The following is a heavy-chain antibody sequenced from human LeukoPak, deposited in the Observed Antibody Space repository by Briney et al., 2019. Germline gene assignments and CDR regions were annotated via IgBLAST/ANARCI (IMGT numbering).Heavy chain of an antibody. CDR1: GFTVSSNY. CDR2: IYSGGST. CDR3: AKGKGSYCDGDCSSRILDH. V-gene: IGHV3-53*01. Sequence: PGGSLRLSCAASGFTVSSNYMSWVRQAPGKGLEWVSVIYSGGSTYYADSVKGRFTISRDNSKNTLYLQMNSLRAEDTAVYYCAKGKGSYCDGDCSSRILDHWGQGTLVTVSS. D-gene: IGHD2-21*02. J-gene: IGHJ4*02.